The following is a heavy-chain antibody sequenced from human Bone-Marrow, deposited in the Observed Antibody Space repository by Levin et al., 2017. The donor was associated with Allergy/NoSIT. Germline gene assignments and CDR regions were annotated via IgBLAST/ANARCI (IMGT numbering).Heavy chain of an antibody. J-gene: IGHJ4*02. CDR3: ARVPVAGILGYYFDY. D-gene: IGHD6-19*01. Sequence: TGGSLRLSCAASGFTFSSYWMHWVRQAPGKGLVWVSRINSDGSSTSYADSVKGRFTISRDNAKNTLYLQMNSLRAEDTAVYYCARVPVAGILGYYFDYWGQGTLVTVSS. CDR1: GFTFSSYW. V-gene: IGHV3-74*01. CDR2: INSDGSST.